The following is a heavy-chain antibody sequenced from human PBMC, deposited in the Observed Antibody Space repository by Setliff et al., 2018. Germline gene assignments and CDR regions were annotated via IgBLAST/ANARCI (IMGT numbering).Heavy chain of an antibody. D-gene: IGHD3-3*01. CDR3: ARDDTYDFWGGHGHLDS. CDR1: SGSISYNNW. Sequence: SETLSLTCAVSSGSISYNNWWTWVRQPPGKGLEWIGAIYHTESTNYNPSLKSRVTISLDKSKNQFSLELSSVTAADTAVYYCARDDTYDFWGGHGHLDSWGQGFLVTVSS. V-gene: IGHV4-4*02. CDR2: IYHTEST. J-gene: IGHJ4*02.